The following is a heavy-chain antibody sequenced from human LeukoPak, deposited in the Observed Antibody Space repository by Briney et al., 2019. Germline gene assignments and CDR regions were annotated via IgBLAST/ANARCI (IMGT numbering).Heavy chain of an antibody. CDR3: ARGRSITMIVAHY. CDR2: ISYDGSNK. CDR1: GVSFSTDA. Sequence: GGSLRLSCAASGVSFSTDAMHWVRQAPGKGLEWVAVISYDGSNKYYADSVKGRFTISRDNSKNTLYLQMNSLRAEDTAVYYCARGRSITMIVAHYWGQGTLVTVSS. J-gene: IGHJ4*02. V-gene: IGHV3-30-3*01. D-gene: IGHD3-22*01.